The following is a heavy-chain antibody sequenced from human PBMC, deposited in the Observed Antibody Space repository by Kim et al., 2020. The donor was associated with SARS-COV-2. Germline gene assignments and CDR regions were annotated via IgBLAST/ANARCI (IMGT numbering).Heavy chain of an antibody. Sequence: GGSLRLSCAASGFTGFTFSAYAMHWVRQAPGKGLEWVTLISYDGGNKYYADSVRDRFTISRDNSKNTEYLQMNSLRTEEKAGSNCARSWSCSTSGFFDF. V-gene: IGHV3-30-3*01. CDR1: GFTGFTFSAYA. CDR2: ISYDGGNK. D-gene: IGHD6-13*01. CDR3: ARSWSCSTSGFFDF. J-gene: IGHJ4*01.